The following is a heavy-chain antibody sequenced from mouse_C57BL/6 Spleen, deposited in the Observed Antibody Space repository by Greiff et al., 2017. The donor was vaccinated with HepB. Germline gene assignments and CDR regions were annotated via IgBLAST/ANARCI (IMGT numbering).Heavy chain of an antibody. CDR1: GYTFTDYY. CDR2: IYPGSGNT. J-gene: IGHJ4*01. D-gene: IGHD1-1*01. CDR3: ARAALYGSSYDYYAMDY. V-gene: IGHV1-76*01. Sequence: QVQLKESGAELVRPGASVKLSCKASGYTFTDYYINWVKQRPGQGLEWIARIYPGSGNTYYNEKFKGKATLTEEKSSSTSYMQLSSLTSADSAVYFCARAALYGSSYDYYAMDYWGQGTSVTVSS.